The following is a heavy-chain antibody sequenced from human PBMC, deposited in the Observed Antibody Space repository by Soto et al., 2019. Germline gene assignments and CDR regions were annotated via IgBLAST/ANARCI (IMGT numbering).Heavy chain of an antibody. V-gene: IGHV3-15*07. CDR3: NSDRDFWGGHTTL. J-gene: IGHJ4*02. Sequence: EVQLVESGGGLVQPGGSLRLSCAASGFSITNTWMHWVRQAPGKGVEWVGRVKSKAAGGTADYAAPVKGRFTVSRDESKNTEYLQMNSLKMEDPAIYYCNSDRDFWGGHTTLWGQATLVTVSS. D-gene: IGHD3-3*01. CDR2: VKSKAAGGTA. CDR1: GFSITNTW.